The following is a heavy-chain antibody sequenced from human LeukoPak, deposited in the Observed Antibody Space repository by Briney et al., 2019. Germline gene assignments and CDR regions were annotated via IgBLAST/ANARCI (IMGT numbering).Heavy chain of an antibody. J-gene: IGHJ4*02. Sequence: GASLRLSCAASGFTFSSYAMSWVRQAPGKGLEWVSAISGNGHSRYLADSVRGRFTISRDNSKNTLYLQMNSLRAEGTAVYYCASVRGWLVRIFDYWGQGTLVTVSS. CDR3: ASVRGWLVRIFDY. CDR1: GFTFSSYA. CDR2: ISGNGHSR. D-gene: IGHD6-19*01. V-gene: IGHV3-23*01.